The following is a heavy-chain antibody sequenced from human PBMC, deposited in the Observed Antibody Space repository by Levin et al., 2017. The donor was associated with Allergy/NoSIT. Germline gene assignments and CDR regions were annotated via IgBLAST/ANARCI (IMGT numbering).Heavy chain of an antibody. Sequence: GESLKISCAASGFTFNNYAMSWVRQAPGQGLEWVSAIINSGVGTYYADSVKGRFTISRDTSNNTMYLQMNSLRAEDTAVYFCAKDAIRGSDQPYYFDYWGQGTLVTASS. V-gene: IGHV3-23*01. D-gene: IGHD6-19*01. J-gene: IGHJ4*02. CDR3: AKDAIRGSDQPYYFDY. CDR1: GFTFNNYA. CDR2: IINSGVGT.